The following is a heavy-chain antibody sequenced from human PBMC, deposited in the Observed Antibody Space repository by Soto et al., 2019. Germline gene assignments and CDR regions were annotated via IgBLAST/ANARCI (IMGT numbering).Heavy chain of an antibody. CDR2: INNDGSTT. Sequence: EVQLVESGGGLVQPGGSLRLSCEVSGFSFRNYWMHWVRQAPGKGLVWVSRINNDGSTTRDAESVKGRFTISRDNAKNTLYQQMNRLRAEDTAVYYCARYGDGDIPLDHWGRGALVTVSS. CDR1: GFSFRNYW. V-gene: IGHV3-74*01. CDR3: ARYGDGDIPLDH. D-gene: IGHD4-17*01. J-gene: IGHJ4*02.